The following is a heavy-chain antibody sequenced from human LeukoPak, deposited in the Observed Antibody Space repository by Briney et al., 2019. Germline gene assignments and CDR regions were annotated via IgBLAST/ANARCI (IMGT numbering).Heavy chain of an antibody. J-gene: IGHJ5*02. CDR1: GYTFTSYD. V-gene: IGHV1-8*01. CDR2: MNPNSGHT. D-gene: IGHD3-22*01. Sequence: ASVKVSCKASGYTFTSYDINWVRQATGQGLEWMGWMNPNSGHTGYAQKFQGRVTMTRNTSITTAYMELSSLRSEDTAVYYCARMHYYDSSGDNWFDPWGQGTLVTVSS. CDR3: ARMHYYDSSGDNWFDP.